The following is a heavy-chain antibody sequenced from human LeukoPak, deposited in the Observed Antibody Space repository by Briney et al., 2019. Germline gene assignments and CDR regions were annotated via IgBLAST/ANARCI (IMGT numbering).Heavy chain of an antibody. V-gene: IGHV1-2*02. J-gene: IGHJ4*02. Sequence: GASVKVSCTASGYTFTSYAMHWVRQAPGQRLEWMGWINPNSGDTNSAQTVQGRVTMTRDTSISTAYLELSSLRSDDTAVYYCAGVTYTSSWYEDFWGQGTLVTVSS. CDR3: AGVTYTSSWYEDF. D-gene: IGHD6-13*01. CDR2: INPNSGDT. CDR1: GYTFTSYA.